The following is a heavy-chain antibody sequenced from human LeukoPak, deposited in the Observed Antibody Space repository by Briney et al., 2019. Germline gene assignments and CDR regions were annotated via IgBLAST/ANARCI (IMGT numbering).Heavy chain of an antibody. CDR1: GGSISTYY. J-gene: IGHJ3*02. D-gene: IGHD3-3*01. CDR2: IYYSGSS. Sequence: NSSETLSLTCTLSGGSISTYYWSWIRQPPGKGLEWIGYIYYSGSSGYNPSLKSRGTISVDTSKNQFSLKLSSATAADTAVYYCARGSITVVPAFDIWGQGTMVTVSS. V-gene: IGHV4-59*12. CDR3: ARGSITVVPAFDI.